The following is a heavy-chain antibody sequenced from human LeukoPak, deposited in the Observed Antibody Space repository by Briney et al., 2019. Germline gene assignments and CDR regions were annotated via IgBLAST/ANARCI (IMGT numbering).Heavy chain of an antibody. D-gene: IGHD3-3*01. CDR3: ATEKLDYDFWSGYGTKYYFDY. Sequence: ASVKVSCEASGYTFTGYYMHWVRQAPGQGLEWMGWISAYNGNTNYAQKLQGRVTMTTDTSTSTAYLELRSLRSDDTAVYYCATEKLDYDFWSGYGTKYYFDYWGQGTLVTVSP. CDR2: ISAYNGNT. CDR1: GYTFTGYY. J-gene: IGHJ4*02. V-gene: IGHV1-18*04.